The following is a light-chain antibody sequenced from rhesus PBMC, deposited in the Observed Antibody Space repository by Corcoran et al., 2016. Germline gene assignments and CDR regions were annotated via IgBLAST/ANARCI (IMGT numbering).Light chain of an antibody. CDR1: QSVSSY. Sequence: QVILTQSPATLSLSPGERATLSCRASQSVSSYLAWYQQKPGQAPRLRIYGASSRATGIPDRCRGSGSGTDCTLTISSLEPEDVGVYHCYQHSSGYSFGQGTKVEIK. CDR2: GAS. V-gene: IGKV3-10*01. J-gene: IGKJ2*01. CDR3: YQHSSGYS.